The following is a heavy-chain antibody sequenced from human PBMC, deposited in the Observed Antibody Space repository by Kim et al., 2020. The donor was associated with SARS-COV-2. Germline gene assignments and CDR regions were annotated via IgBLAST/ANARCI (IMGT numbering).Heavy chain of an antibody. J-gene: IGHJ4*02. V-gene: IGHV4-59*08. Sequence: LKSRVPISVDTSKNPFSLKVSSVTAADTAVYYCARLEVVPAAMIYYFDYWGQGTLVTVSS. D-gene: IGHD2-2*01. CDR3: ARLEVVPAAMIYYFDY.